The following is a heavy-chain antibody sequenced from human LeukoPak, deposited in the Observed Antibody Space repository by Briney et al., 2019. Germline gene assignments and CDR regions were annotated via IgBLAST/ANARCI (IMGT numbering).Heavy chain of an antibody. J-gene: IGHJ4*02. D-gene: IGHD6-13*01. CDR1: GFTFSSYA. Sequence: GGSLRLSCAASGFTFSSYAMSWVRQAPGKGLEWVSAISGSGGSTYYADSVKGRFTISRDNSKNTLYLQMNSLRAEDTAVYYCANTPLYSSSWYGSDYWGQGTLVTVS. CDR3: ANTPLYSSSWYGSDY. V-gene: IGHV3-23*01. CDR2: ISGSGGST.